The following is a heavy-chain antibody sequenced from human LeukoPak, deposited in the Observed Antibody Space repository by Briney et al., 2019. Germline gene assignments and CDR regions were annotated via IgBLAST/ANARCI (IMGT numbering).Heavy chain of an antibody. V-gene: IGHV3-7*01. CDR3: ARVARVVPAAPAYYMDV. CDR1: GFTFSSYW. J-gene: IGHJ6*03. CDR2: IKQDGSEK. D-gene: IGHD2-2*01. Sequence: GGSLGLSCAASGFTFSSYWMSWVRQAPGKGLEWVANIKQDGSEKYYVDSVKGRFTISRDNAKNSLYLQMNSLRAEDTAVYYCARVARVVPAAPAYYMDVWGKGTTVTVSS.